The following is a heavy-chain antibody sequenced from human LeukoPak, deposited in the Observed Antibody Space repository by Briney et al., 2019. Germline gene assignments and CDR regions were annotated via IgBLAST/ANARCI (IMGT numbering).Heavy chain of an antibody. J-gene: IGHJ4*02. Sequence: GGPLRLSCAPSGFPFRSYAMLWVRQAPAKGLEWVAVISYDGSNKYYADSVKGRFTISRDNSKNTLYLQMNSLRAEDTAVYYCARKHDYVYYFDYWGQGTLVTVSS. CDR2: ISYDGSNK. V-gene: IGHV3-30-3*01. D-gene: IGHD4-17*01. CDR1: GFPFRSYA. CDR3: ARKHDYVYYFDY.